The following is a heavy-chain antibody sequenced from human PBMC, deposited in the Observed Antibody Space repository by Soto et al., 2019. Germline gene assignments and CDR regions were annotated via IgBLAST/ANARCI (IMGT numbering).Heavy chain of an antibody. CDR2: IYYSGST. D-gene: IGHD4-17*01. Sequence: SETLSLTCTVSGGSISSYYWSWIRQPPGKGLEWIGYIYYSGSTNYNPSLKSRVTISVDTSKNQFSLKLSSVTAADTAVYYCARARETTVTTLGYYYMDVWGKGTTVTVSS. CDR3: ARARETTVTTLGYYYMDV. CDR1: GGSISSYY. V-gene: IGHV4-59*01. J-gene: IGHJ6*03.